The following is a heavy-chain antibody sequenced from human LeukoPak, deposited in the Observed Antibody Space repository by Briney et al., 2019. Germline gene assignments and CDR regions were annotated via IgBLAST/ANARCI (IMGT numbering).Heavy chain of an antibody. V-gene: IGHV3-30*02. CDR3: AKFQFEGGRRGYYYMDV. CDR1: GFTFSSYG. J-gene: IGHJ6*03. CDR2: IRYDGSNK. D-gene: IGHD3-16*01. Sequence: GGSLRLSCAASGFTFSSYGMHWVRQAPGKGLEWVAFIRYDGSNKYYADSVKGRFTISRDNSKNTLYLQMNSLRAEDTAVYYCAKFQFEGGRRGYYYMDVWGKGTTVTVSS.